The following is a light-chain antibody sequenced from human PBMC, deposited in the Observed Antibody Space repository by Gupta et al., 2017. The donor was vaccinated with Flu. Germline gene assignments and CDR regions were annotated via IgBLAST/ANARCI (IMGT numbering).Light chain of an antibody. CDR1: QSVSSSY. Sequence: PGERATLSCRASQSVSSSYLAWYQQKPGQAPRLLIYGASSRATGIPDRFSGSGSGTDFTLTISRLEPEDFAVYYCQQYGSSVTFGHGTKVDIK. CDR3: QQYGSSVT. CDR2: GAS. V-gene: IGKV3-20*01. J-gene: IGKJ3*01.